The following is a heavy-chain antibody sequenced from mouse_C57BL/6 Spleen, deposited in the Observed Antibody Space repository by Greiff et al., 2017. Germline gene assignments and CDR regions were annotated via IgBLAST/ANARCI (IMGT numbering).Heavy chain of an antibody. CDR2: IYPRDGST. CDR3: ARGSMGADYYAMDY. Sequence: QVQLKESGPELVKPGASVKLSCKASGYTFTSYDINWVKQRPGQGLEWIGWIYPRDGSTKYNEKFKGKATLTVDTSSSTAYMELHSLTSEDSAVYFCARGSMGADYYAMDYWGQGTSVTVSS. J-gene: IGHJ4*01. CDR1: GYTFTSYD. D-gene: IGHD2-10*02. V-gene: IGHV1-85*01.